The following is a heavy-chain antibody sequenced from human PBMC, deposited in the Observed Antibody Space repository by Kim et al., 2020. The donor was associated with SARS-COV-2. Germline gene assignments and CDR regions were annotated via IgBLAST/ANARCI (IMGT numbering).Heavy chain of an antibody. CDR2: IGWNSGDI. Sequence: GGSLRLSCAASGFTFGQYALHWVRQAPGKGLEWVSGIGWNSGDIGYADSVKGRFTISRDNAKNSLYLQLNSLRGEDTAVYYCASSMFNYYYYRMDVWG. J-gene: IGHJ6*02. V-gene: IGHV3-9*01. CDR3: ASSMFNYYYYRMDV. D-gene: IGHD3-10*02. CDR1: GFTFGQYA.